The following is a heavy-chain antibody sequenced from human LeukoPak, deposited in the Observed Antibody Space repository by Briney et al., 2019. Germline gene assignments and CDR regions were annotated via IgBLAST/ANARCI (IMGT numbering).Heavy chain of an antibody. CDR3: ARGPYYYDSSGAFDI. V-gene: IGHV4-59*08. CDR1: GGSISNYY. Sequence: SETLSLTCTVSGGSISNYYWNWIRQPPGKGLEWIGYIYYSGTTNYNPSLKSRVSMSVDTSKNQFSLKLSSVTAADTAVYFCARGPYYYDSSGAFDIWGQGTMVTVSS. D-gene: IGHD3-22*01. J-gene: IGHJ3*02. CDR2: IYYSGTT.